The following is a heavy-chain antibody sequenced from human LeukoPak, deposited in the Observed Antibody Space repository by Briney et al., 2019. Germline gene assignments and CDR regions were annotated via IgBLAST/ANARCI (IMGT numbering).Heavy chain of an antibody. J-gene: IGHJ4*02. CDR2: IKQDGSEI. CDR1: GFTVSSNY. V-gene: IGHV3-7*01. CDR3: ARDLGQEIDY. D-gene: IGHD3-16*01. Sequence: GGSLRLSCAASGFTVSSNYMSWVRQAPGKGLEWVANIKQDGSEIYYVDSVKGRFTISRDNAKKSLYLQMNSLRAEDTAVYYCARDLGQEIDYWGQGTLVTVSS.